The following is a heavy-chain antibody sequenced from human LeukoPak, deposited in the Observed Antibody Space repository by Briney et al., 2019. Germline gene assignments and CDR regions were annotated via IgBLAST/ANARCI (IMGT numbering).Heavy chain of an antibody. Sequence: ASVKVSCKASGGTFSSYAISWLRQAPGQGLEWMGWISAYNGNTNYAQKLQGRVTMTTDTSTSTAYMELRSLTSDDTALYYCARAERTAITHDYWGQGTLVTVSS. V-gene: IGHV1-18*01. CDR3: ARAERTAITHDY. CDR2: ISAYNGNT. J-gene: IGHJ4*02. D-gene: IGHD5-18*01. CDR1: GGTFSSYA.